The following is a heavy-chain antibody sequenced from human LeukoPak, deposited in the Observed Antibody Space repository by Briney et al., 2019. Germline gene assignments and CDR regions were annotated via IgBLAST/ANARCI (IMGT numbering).Heavy chain of an antibody. Sequence: GGSLRLSCAASGFTFSSYEMNWVRQAPGKGLEWVSYISSSGSTIYYADSVKGRFTISRDNSKNTLYLQMNSLRAEDTAVYYCAKDESGSYGTFDYWGQGTLVTVSS. V-gene: IGHV3-48*03. CDR3: AKDESGSYGTFDY. D-gene: IGHD1-26*01. J-gene: IGHJ4*02. CDR1: GFTFSSYE. CDR2: ISSSGSTI.